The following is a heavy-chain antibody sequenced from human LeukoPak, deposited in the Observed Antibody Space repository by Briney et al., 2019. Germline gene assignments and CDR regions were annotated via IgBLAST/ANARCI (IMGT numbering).Heavy chain of an antibody. Sequence: GASVKVSCKASGYTFTSYAISWVRQAPGQGLEWMGGIIPIFGTANYAQKFQGRVTITADESTSTAYMELSSLRSEDTAVYYCARVLAYYDYVWGSYRTHDAFDIWGQGTMVTVSS. CDR1: GYTFTSYA. D-gene: IGHD3-16*02. CDR2: IIPIFGTA. J-gene: IGHJ3*02. CDR3: ARVLAYYDYVWGSYRTHDAFDI. V-gene: IGHV1-69*13.